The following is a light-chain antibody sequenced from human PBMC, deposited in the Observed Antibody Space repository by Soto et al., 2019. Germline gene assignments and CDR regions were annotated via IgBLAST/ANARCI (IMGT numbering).Light chain of an antibody. J-gene: IGKJ5*01. CDR1: QAINTY. CDR3: QQSYSTLLIT. V-gene: IGKV1-39*01. Sequence: DIQMTQSPSFLSASVGDRVTISCRASQAINTYLNWYQQKPGKAPKLLIYGTSDLQNGVPSRFSGGGSGTDFTHTISSLQPEDFATYYCQQSYSTLLITFGQGTRREV. CDR2: GTS.